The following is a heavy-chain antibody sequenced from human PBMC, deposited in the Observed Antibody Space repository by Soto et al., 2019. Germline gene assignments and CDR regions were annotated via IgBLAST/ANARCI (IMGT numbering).Heavy chain of an antibody. V-gene: IGHV4-34*01. Sequence: TLALTCAFYGGSFSGYYWSWIRQPPGKGLEWIGEINHSGSTNYNPSLKSRVTISVDTSRNQFSLRAEDTAVYYCARDVHPEYSSHTSGWFDPWGQGTLVTVSS. J-gene: IGHJ5*02. CDR2: INHSGST. D-gene: IGHD6-6*01. CDR3: ARDVHPEYSSHTSGWFDP. CDR1: GGSFSGYY.